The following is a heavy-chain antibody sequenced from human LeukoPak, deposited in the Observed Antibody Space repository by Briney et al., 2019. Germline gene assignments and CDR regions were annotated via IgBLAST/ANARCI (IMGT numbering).Heavy chain of an antibody. D-gene: IGHD1-26*01. Sequence: SETLSLTCTVSGGSISSYYWSWIRQPAGKGLEWIGRIFTTGSTSYNPSLKSRVTMSVDTSKNQFSLKLSSVTAADTAVFYCARENSGSYREFDYWGQGTLVTVSS. CDR1: GGSISSYY. V-gene: IGHV4-4*07. CDR3: ARENSGSYREFDY. CDR2: IFTTGST. J-gene: IGHJ4*02.